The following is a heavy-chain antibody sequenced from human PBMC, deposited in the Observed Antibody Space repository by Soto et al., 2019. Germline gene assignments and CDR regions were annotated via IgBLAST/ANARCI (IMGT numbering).Heavy chain of an antibody. V-gene: IGHV4-34*01. CDR2: INHSGST. CDR1: GGSFSGYY. CDR3: ARGVITMVRGAINLAYYYYGMDV. D-gene: IGHD3-10*01. J-gene: IGHJ6*02. Sequence: PSETLSLTCAVYGGSFSGYYWSWIRQPPGKGLEWIGEINHSGSTNYNPSLKSRVTISVDTSKNQFSLKLSSVTAADTAVYYCARGVITMVRGAINLAYYYYGMDVWGQGTTVTVSS.